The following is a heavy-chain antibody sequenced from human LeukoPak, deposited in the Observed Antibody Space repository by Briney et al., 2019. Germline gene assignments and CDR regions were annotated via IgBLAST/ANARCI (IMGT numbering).Heavy chain of an antibody. D-gene: IGHD6-6*01. Sequence: GASVKVSCKASGYTFTSYAMHWVRQAPGQRLEWMGWINAGNGNTKYSQKFQGRVTITRDTSASTAYMELSSLRSEDTAVYYCARNPLVSPDAFDIWGQGTMVTVSS. CDR2: INAGNGNT. V-gene: IGHV1-3*01. J-gene: IGHJ3*02. CDR3: ARNPLVSPDAFDI. CDR1: GYTFTSYA.